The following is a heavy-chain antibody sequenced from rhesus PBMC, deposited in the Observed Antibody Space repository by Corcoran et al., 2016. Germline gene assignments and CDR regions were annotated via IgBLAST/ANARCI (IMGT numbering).Heavy chain of an antibody. V-gene: IGHV4-73*01. CDR2: IDGNSARA. J-gene: IGHJ5-1*01. Sequence: QVKLQQWGEGLVKPSETLSPTCAVYGGSITGYYWSWIRQPPGKGLEWIGNIDGNSARANYNPSLKNRVTISKDTSKNQFSLKLSSVTAADTAVYYCARGGPNWNYELDRFDVWGPGVLVTVSS. CDR3: ARGGPNWNYELDRFDV. D-gene: IGHD1-26*01. CDR1: GGSITGYY.